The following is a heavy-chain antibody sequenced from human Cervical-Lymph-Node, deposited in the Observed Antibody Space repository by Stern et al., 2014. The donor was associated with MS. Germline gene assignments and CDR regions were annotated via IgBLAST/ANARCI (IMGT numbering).Heavy chain of an antibody. Sequence: VQLVESGAEVKKPGASVKVSCKASGCTFSSYYMHWVRQAPGQGLEWMGIINPSGGSTRYAQKFQGRVTMTRDTSTSTVYMELSSQRSEDTAVYYCARSGSYSDAFDIWGQGTMVTVSS. V-gene: IGHV1-46*01. CDR1: GCTFSSYY. CDR3: ARSGSYSDAFDI. J-gene: IGHJ3*02. CDR2: INPSGGST. D-gene: IGHD1-26*01.